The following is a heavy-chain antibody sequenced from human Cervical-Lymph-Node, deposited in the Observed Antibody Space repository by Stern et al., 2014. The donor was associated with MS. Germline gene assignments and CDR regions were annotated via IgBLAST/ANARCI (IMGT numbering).Heavy chain of an antibody. J-gene: IGHJ5*01. CDR3: ALSTAVSGTAHWFDS. D-gene: IGHD6-19*01. CDR2: VYPGDSST. CDR1: GYRFTSYW. V-gene: IGHV5-51*01. Sequence: EEQLVQSGGEVKKPGESLKISCKGSGYRFTSYWIGWVRQMPGKGLEWIGIVYPGDSSTRYSPSFQGQVTISADKSMNTAYLQWSSLKASDSAMYYCALSTAVSGTAHWFDSWGQGTLVSVSS.